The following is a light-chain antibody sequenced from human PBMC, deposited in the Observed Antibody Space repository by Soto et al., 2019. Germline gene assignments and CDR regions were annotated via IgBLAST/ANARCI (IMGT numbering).Light chain of an antibody. Sequence: GEIVTLAVSASHSVSSTYLAWYQQKPGQAPRLLIYGASSRATGIPDRFSGSGSGTDFTLPISRLEPEDFAVYYCPQYGGSRVFGQGTKVDIK. CDR1: HSVSSTY. J-gene: IGKJ1*01. CDR3: PQYGGSRV. CDR2: GAS. V-gene: IGKV3-20*01.